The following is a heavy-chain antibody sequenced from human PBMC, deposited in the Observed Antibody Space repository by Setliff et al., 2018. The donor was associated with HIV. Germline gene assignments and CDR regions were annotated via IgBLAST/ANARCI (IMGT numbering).Heavy chain of an antibody. CDR2: ISSSGSYI. CDR3: ARAFGRDLVVVPAATGGDV. J-gene: IGHJ6*02. V-gene: IGHV3-21*01. D-gene: IGHD2-2*01. CDR1: GFTFSSYS. Sequence: GGSLRLSCAASGFTFSSYSMNWVRQAPGKGLEWVSSISSSGSYIYYADSVKGRFTISRDNAKNSLYLQMNSLRAEGTAVYYCARAFGRDLVVVPAATGGDVWGQGTTVTVSS.